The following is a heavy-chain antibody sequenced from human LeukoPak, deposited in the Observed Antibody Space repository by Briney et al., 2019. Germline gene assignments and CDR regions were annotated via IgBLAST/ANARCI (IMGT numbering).Heavy chain of an antibody. CDR3: AKAFGPPTHSSGYYYTLGY. J-gene: IGHJ4*02. V-gene: IGHV3-21*01. Sequence: PGGSLRLSCTASGFSFDTYTMNWVRQAPGKGLEWVASISSLSSYIFYADSLKGRFTISRDNDKNSLYLQMNSLRAEDTAVYYCAKAFGPPTHSSGYYYTLGYWGQGTLVTVSS. CDR2: ISSLSSYI. CDR1: GFSFDTYT. D-gene: IGHD3-22*01.